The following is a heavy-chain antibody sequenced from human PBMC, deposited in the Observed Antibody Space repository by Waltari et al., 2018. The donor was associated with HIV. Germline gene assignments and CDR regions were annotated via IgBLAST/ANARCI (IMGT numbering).Heavy chain of an antibody. V-gene: IGHV1-18*01. CDR1: GYRFSSYG. CDR2: VTDYNGNT. Sequence: QVQLIQSGAEVKKPGASVTVSCKASGYRFSSYGFPWVRQAPGQGLEWLGSVTDYNGNTYYAQSLQGRVSMTTDTYTNTAYMTLRSLRSDDTAIYFCARSGYFDSSGSRNYHYYGMDVWGQGTTVTVSS. J-gene: IGHJ6*02. CDR3: ARSGYFDSSGSRNYHYYGMDV. D-gene: IGHD3-22*01.